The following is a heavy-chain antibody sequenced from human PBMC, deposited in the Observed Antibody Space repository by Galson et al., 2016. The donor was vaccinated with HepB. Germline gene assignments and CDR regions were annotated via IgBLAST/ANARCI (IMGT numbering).Heavy chain of an antibody. J-gene: IGHJ4*02. CDR2: FDPEDGET. D-gene: IGHD3-10*01. CDR1: GYTLTELS. Sequence: SVKVSCKVSGYTLTELSMNWVRQAPGKGLEWMGRFDPEDGETIYAQKFQGRVTMTEDTSRNTAYMELRSLSSEDTAVYYCATDPSPAYDGSGAGVPLALWGQGTPVTVSS. CDR3: ATDPSPAYDGSGAGVPLAL. V-gene: IGHV1-24*01.